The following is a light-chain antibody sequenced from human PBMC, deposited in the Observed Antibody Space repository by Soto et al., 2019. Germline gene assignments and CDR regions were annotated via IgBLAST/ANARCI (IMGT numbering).Light chain of an antibody. V-gene: IGKV1-5*01. J-gene: IGKJ1*01. CDR2: DAS. CDR3: QHLRT. CDR1: QNINNW. Sequence: RWSPYPYKKTTSVGDRVTITCRASQNINNWVAWYHQKPGKAPRFLIYDASTWQSGVPSRFSGSGFGTEFSLTISSLQPDDSGSYYCQHLRTFGQGTKVDI.